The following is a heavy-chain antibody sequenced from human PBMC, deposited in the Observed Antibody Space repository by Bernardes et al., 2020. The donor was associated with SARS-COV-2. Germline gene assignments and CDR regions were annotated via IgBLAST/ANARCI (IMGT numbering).Heavy chain of an antibody. V-gene: IGHV4-34*01. D-gene: IGHD6-19*01. CDR3: ARGYSSGWYLWFDP. CDR2: LNTSGST. J-gene: IGHJ5*02. Sequence: SETLSLTCAVYGGSISDYYWSWIRQPPGKGLEWIGELNTSGSTNYNPSLKSRVTISVDTSKNQFSLKLSSVTAADTAVYYCARGYSSGWYLWFDPWGQGTLVTGSS. CDR1: GGSISDYY.